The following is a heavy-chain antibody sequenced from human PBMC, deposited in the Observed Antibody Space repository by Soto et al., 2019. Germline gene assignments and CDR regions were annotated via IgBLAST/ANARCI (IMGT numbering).Heavy chain of an antibody. J-gene: IGHJ6*02. CDR3: SRLQSSQLAATYYYYVMDV. CDR1: EESVSVTNW. V-gene: IGHV4-4*02. D-gene: IGHD6-13*01. Sequence: QVQLQQSGPGLVNPSGTLSLTCAVSEESVSVTNWWTWVRQSPGKGLEWIGEIFHTGVSNYNPSLKSRLTMSVDKSKNQFSLNLTSVTAAATAVYYCSRLQSSQLAATYYYYVMDVWGQGTTVTVS. CDR2: IFHTGVS.